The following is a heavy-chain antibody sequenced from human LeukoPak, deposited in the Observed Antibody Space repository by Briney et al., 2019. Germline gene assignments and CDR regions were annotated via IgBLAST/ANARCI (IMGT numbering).Heavy chain of an antibody. D-gene: IGHD3-3*01. CDR3: AREFYGYDFGFGMDV. Sequence: PSETLSLTCTVSGGSISSYCWSWIRQPPGKGLEWIGYIYYSGSTNYNPSLKSRVTISVDTSKNQFSLKLSSVTAADTAVYYCAREFYGYDFGFGMDVWGKGTTVTVSS. CDR2: IYYSGST. J-gene: IGHJ6*04. V-gene: IGHV4-59*01. CDR1: GGSISSYC.